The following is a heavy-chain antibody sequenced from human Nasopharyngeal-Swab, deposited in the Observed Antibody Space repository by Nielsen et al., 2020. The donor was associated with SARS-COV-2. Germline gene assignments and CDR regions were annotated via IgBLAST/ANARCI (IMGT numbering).Heavy chain of an antibody. D-gene: IGHD3-3*01. CDR3: ARDMYYDFWSGYLTHYYYYGMDV. V-gene: IGHV4-34*01. J-gene: IGHJ6*02. CDR1: GGSFSGHY. Sequence: SETLSLTCAVYGGSFSGHYWSWIRQPPGKGLEWIGEIYHSGSTNYNPSLKRRVTISVDTSKSQFSLKLSSVTAADTAVYYCARDMYYDFWSGYLTHYYYYGMDVWDQGTTVTVSS. CDR2: IYHSGST.